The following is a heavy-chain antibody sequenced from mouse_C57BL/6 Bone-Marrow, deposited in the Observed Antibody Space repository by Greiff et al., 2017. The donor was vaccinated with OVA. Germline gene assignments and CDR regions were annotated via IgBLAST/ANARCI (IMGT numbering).Heavy chain of an antibody. J-gene: IGHJ3*01. CDR2: IYPRDGST. CDR1: GYTFTSYD. D-gene: IGHD2-4*01. CDR3: ARRRVIYYDYDGGAWFAY. Sequence: QVQLQQSGPELVKPGASVKLSCKASGYTFTSYDINWVKQRPGQGLEWIGWIYPRDGSTKYNEKFKGKATLTVDTSSSTAYMELHSLTSEDSAVYFCARRRVIYYDYDGGAWFAYWGQGTLVTVSA. V-gene: IGHV1-85*01.